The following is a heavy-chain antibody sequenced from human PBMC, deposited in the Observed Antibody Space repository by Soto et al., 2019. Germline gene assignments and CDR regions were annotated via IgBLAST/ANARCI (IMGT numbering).Heavy chain of an antibody. V-gene: IGHV4-34*01. J-gene: IGHJ6*03. CDR3: AGRSGYYYYYYMDV. Sequence: SETLSLTCAVYGGSFSGYYWSWIRQPPGKGLEWIGEINHSGSTNYNPSLKSRVTISVDTSKNQFSLKLSSVTAADTAVYYCAGRSGYYYYYYMDVWGKGTTVTVSS. CDR2: INHSGST. D-gene: IGHD3-3*01. CDR1: GGSFSGYY.